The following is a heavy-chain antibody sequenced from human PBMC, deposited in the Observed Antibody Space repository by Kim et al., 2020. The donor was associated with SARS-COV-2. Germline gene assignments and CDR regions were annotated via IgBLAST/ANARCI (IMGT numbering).Heavy chain of an antibody. D-gene: IGHD3-10*01. CDR2: ISGSGGST. J-gene: IGHJ6*02. CDR3: AKQRGRDMVRGVKYYYYGMDV. CDR1: GFTFSSYA. V-gene: IGHV3-23*01. Sequence: GGSLRLSCAASGFTFSSYAMSWVRQAPGKGLEWVSAISGSGGSTYYADSVKGRFTISRDNSKNTLYLQMNSLRAEDTAVYYCAKQRGRDMVRGVKYYYYGMDVWGQGTTVTVSS.